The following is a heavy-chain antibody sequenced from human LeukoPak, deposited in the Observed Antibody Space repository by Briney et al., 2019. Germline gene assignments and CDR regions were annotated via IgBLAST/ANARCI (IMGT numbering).Heavy chain of an antibody. CDR2: IKQDGSEK. V-gene: IGHV3-7*03. D-gene: IGHD6-25*01. Sequence: GGSLRLSCVASGFSFNNYRMTWVRQAPGKGLEWVANIKQDGSEKQYVDSVKGQFAISRDNAKKSLYLQINTLRAEDTAVYYCVRGPHIAATSYWGQGTLVTVSS. CDR1: GFSFNNYR. CDR3: VRGPHIAATSY. J-gene: IGHJ4*02.